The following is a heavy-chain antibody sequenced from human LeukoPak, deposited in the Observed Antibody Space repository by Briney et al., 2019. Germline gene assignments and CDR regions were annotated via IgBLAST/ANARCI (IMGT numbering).Heavy chain of an antibody. CDR2: INPNSGGT. D-gene: IGHD3-3*01. J-gene: IGHJ6*03. CDR1: GYTFTGYY. CDR3: ARVAWSGYYYYYYMDV. V-gene: IGHV1-2*06. Sequence: GASVKASCKASGYTFTGYYMHWVRQAPGQGLEWMGRINPNSGGTNYAQKFQGRVTMTRDTSISTAYMELSRLRSDDTAVYYCARVAWSGYYYYYYMDVWGKGTTVTVSS.